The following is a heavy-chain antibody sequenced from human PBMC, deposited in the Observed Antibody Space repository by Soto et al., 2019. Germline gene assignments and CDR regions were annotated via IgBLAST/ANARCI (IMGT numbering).Heavy chain of an antibody. Sequence: ASVKVSCKASGYTFTSYAMHWVRQAPGQRLEWMGWINAGNGNTKYSQKFQGRVTITRDTPASTAYMELSSLRSEDTAVYYCARLRWELPDYYYYGMDVWGQGTTVTVSS. V-gene: IGHV1-3*01. CDR1: GYTFTSYA. CDR2: INAGNGNT. D-gene: IGHD1-26*01. CDR3: ARLRWELPDYYYYGMDV. J-gene: IGHJ6*02.